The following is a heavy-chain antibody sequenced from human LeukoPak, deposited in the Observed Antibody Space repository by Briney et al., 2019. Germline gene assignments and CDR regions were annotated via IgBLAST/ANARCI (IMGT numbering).Heavy chain of an antibody. CDR1: GFTVSSNY. CDR2: ISGSGAIT. Sequence: GGSLRLSCAASGFTVSSNYMSWVRQAPGKGLECVSAISGSGAITYYADSVKGRFTISRDNSKNTLYLQMNSLRAEDTAVYYCAKDLKFNYVWEAGFWGQGTLVTVSS. CDR3: AKDLKFNYVWEAGF. J-gene: IGHJ4*02. V-gene: IGHV3-23*01. D-gene: IGHD3-16*01.